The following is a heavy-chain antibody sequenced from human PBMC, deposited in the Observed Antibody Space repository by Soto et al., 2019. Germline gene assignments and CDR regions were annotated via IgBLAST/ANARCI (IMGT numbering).Heavy chain of an antibody. CDR3: ARESEDLTSNFDY. V-gene: IGHV3-21*06. Sequence: PGGSLRLSCAASGITFSSYAMSWVRQAPGKGLEWVSSISSTTNYIYYGDSMKGRFTISRDNAKNSLYLEMNSLRAEDTAVYYCARESEDLTSNFDYWGQGTLVTVSS. CDR1: GITFSSYA. J-gene: IGHJ4*02. CDR2: ISSTTNYI.